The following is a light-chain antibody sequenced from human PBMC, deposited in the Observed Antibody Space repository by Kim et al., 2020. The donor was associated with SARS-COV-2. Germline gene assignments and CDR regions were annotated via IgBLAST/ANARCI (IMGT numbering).Light chain of an antibody. CDR1: SGGIASNY. Sequence: GNPVTSSCTRSSGGIASNYVQWYQQRPDSSPSTLVYQDNQRPSGVPDRFSGSVDRSSNSASLTISGLKTEDEADYYTQSYDSNNWVFGGRTKLTV. J-gene: IGLJ3*02. V-gene: IGLV6-57*01. CDR2: QDN. CDR3: QSYDSNNWV.